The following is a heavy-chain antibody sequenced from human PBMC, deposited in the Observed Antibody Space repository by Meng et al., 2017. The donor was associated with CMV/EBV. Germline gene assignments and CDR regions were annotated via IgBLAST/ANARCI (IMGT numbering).Heavy chain of an antibody. CDR3: VRESSTFSWSEHLQH. J-gene: IGHJ1*01. D-gene: IGHD2-2*01. CDR1: GFSFSRYG. Sequence: GESLKISCAASGFSFSRYGMTWVRQAPGKGLEWVANIRRDGSEAYYVDSVKGRFTIFRDNTKNSLFLQMDSLSAEDTAIYYCVRESSTFSWSEHLQHWGQGTLVTVSS. V-gene: IGHV3-7*01. CDR2: IRRDGSEA.